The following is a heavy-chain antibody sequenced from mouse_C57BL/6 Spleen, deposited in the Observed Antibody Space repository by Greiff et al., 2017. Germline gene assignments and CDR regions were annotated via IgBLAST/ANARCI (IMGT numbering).Heavy chain of an antibody. D-gene: IGHD1-1*01. CDR2: IDPSDSET. J-gene: IGHJ1*03. CDR3: ARWGNYGSSYDWYFDV. CDR1: GYTFTSYW. Sequence: QVQLQQPGAELVRPGSSVKLSCKASGYTFTSYWMHWVKQRPIQGLEWIGNIDPSDSETHYNQKFKDKATLTVDKSSSTAYMQLSSLTSEDSAVYYCARWGNYGSSYDWYFDVWGTGTTVTVSS. V-gene: IGHV1-52*01.